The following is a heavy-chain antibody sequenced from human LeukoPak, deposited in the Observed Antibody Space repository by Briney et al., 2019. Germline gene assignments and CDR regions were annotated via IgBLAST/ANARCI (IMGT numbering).Heavy chain of an antibody. CDR1: RLIVSSNY. Sequence: GGSLRLSCAASRLIVSSNYMAWVRQAPGKGLEWVSVIYSGGNTYYADSVKGRFTISRDNSKNALYLQMNSLRAEDTAVYYCARDRGWFDPWGLGTLVTVSS. CDR2: IYSGGNT. CDR3: ARDRGWFDP. V-gene: IGHV3-66*01. J-gene: IGHJ5*02.